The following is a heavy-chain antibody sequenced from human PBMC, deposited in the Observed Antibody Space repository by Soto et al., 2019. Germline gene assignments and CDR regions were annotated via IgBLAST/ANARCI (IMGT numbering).Heavy chain of an antibody. J-gene: IGHJ6*03. V-gene: IGHV4-59*01. Sequence: PSETLSLTCTVSGGSISGYFWSWIRQPPGKGLEWIGYIYYSGSTNYNPSLKSRVTISVDTSKNQFSLKLSSVTAADTAVYYCARASYDYIWGSYRKRTDYYYYYYMDVWGKGTTVTVSS. D-gene: IGHD3-16*02. CDR3: ARASYDYIWGSYRKRTDYYYYYYMDV. CDR1: GGSISGYF. CDR2: IYYSGST.